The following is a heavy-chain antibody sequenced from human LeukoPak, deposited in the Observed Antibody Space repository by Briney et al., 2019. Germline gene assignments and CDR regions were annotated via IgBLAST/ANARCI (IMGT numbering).Heavy chain of an antibody. CDR2: INPNSGGT. J-gene: IGHJ4*02. CDR1: GYTFTAYY. V-gene: IGHV1-2*02. Sequence: ASVKVSCKASGYTFTAYYMHWVRQAPGQGLEWMGWINPNSGGTNYAQKFQGRVTMTRDTSITTAYMEMSRLRSDDTALYYCARSPHILTGENFDYWGQGTLVTVSS. D-gene: IGHD3-9*01. CDR3: ARSPHILTGENFDY.